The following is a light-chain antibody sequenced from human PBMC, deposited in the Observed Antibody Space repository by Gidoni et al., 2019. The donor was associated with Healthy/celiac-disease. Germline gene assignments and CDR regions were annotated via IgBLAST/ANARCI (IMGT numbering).Light chain of an antibody. CDR1: HSVSSY. CDR3: QQRRT. V-gene: IGKV3-11*01. Sequence: EMVLTPSPATLSLSPGERATLSCRARHSVSSYLAWYQQTPGQAPRLRIYDASNSATGIPARFSGSGSATAFTLPLPSLEPADFAVYYCQQRRTFGPGTQVDIK. CDR2: DAS. J-gene: IGKJ3*01.